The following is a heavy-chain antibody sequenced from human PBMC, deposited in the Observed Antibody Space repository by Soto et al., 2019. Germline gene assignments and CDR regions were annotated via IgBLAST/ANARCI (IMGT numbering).Heavy chain of an antibody. V-gene: IGHV5-51*01. Sequence: PGESLKISCNGSGYIFTSYWIGWVRQMPGKGLEWMGIIYPGASDTRYSPSFQGQVTISADKSISTAYLQWSSLKASDTAMYYCARLGDCSGGSCYSLSYYGMDVWGQGTTVTVSS. D-gene: IGHD2-15*01. CDR1: GYIFTSYW. CDR3: ARLGDCSGGSCYSLSYYGMDV. CDR2: IYPGASDT. J-gene: IGHJ6*02.